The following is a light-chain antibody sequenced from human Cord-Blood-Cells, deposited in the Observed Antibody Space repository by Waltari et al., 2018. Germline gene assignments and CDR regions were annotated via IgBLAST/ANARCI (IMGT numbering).Light chain of an antibody. CDR1: SSDVGGYNY. J-gene: IGLJ3*02. Sequence: QSALTQPASVSGSPGQSITISCTGTSSDVGGYNYVSWCQQHPGKAPKLMIYDVSNRPSGVSNRFPGSKSGNTASLPISGLQAKDEADYYCSSYTSSSTWVFGGGTKLTVL. V-gene: IGLV2-14*03. CDR2: DVS. CDR3: SSYTSSSTWV.